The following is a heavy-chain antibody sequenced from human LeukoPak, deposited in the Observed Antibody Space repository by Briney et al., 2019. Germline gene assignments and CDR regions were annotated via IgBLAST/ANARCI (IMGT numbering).Heavy chain of an antibody. J-gene: IGHJ4*02. D-gene: IGHD1-26*01. CDR3: ASSRIEEASNYFDY. V-gene: IGHV4-34*01. CDR2: INHSGST. Sequence: SETLSLTCAVYGGSFSGYYWSWIRQPPGKGLEWIGEINHSGSTNYNPSLKSRVTISVDTSKNQFSLKLSSVTAADTAVYYCASSRIEEASNYFDYWGQGTLVTVSS. CDR1: GGSFSGYY.